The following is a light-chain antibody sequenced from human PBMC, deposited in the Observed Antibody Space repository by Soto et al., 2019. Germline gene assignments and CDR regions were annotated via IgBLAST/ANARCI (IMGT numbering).Light chain of an antibody. Sequence: EIVMTQSPATLSVSPGERATLSCRASQSVSSSLAWYQQKPGQAPRLLIYGASTRATGVPARFSGSGSGTEFPLTITSLQSEDFAVYYCQRYDDWPRTFGHGTKVEIK. CDR1: QSVSSS. CDR2: GAS. CDR3: QRYDDWPRT. V-gene: IGKV3-15*01. J-gene: IGKJ1*01.